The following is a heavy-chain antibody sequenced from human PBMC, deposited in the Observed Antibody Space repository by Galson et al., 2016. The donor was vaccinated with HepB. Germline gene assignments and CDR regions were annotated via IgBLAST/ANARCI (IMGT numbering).Heavy chain of an antibody. CDR1: GGSFSNYG. CDR3: ARNGTLSVGGTLDFQYHGMDV. Sequence: SVKVSCKASGGSFSNYGLTWLRQAPGQGLEWMGVIIPLFGTPTYAQRFRGRVTITADTSTNTAFLELSGLRSEDTAIYLCARNGTLSVGGTLDFQYHGMDVWGQGTTVIVSS. CDR2: IIPLFGTP. J-gene: IGHJ6*02. V-gene: IGHV1-69*06. D-gene: IGHD1-26*01.